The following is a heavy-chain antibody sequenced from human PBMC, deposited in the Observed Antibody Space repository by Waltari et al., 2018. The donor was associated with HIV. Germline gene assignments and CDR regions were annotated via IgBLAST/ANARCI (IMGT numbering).Heavy chain of an antibody. CDR3: ARLRFHSLYYFDS. CDR1: GAYISSSSYY. J-gene: IGHJ4*02. CDR2: IYYSGTA. V-gene: IGHV4-39*01. D-gene: IGHD3-16*01. Sequence: QLHLQESGPGLVKPSETLSLPCSVSGAYISSSSYYWAWIRQPPGKGLEWIGAIYYSGTAYYNPSVKSRVSASLDASKNELSLKLTSVTATDTALYYCARLRFHSLYYFDSWGPGILVTVSS.